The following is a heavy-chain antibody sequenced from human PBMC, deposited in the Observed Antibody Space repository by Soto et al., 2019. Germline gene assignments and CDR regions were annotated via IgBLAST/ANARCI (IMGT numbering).Heavy chain of an antibody. J-gene: IGHJ6*02. Sequence: GGSLRLSCAASGFTFSSYAMSWVRQAPGKGLEWVSAISGSGGSTYYADSVKGRFTISRDNSKNTLYLQMNSLRAEDTAVYYCANPYCSSTSCYHYYYAMDVWGQGTKVTVSS. CDR1: GFTFSSYA. V-gene: IGHV3-23*01. CDR3: ANPYCSSTSCYHYYYAMDV. CDR2: ISGSGGST. D-gene: IGHD2-2*01.